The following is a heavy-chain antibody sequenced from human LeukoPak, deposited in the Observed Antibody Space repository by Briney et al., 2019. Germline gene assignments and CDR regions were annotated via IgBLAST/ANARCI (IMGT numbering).Heavy chain of an antibody. CDR2: NNPNSGGT. D-gene: IGHD1-1*01. CDR1: GYTFTGYY. J-gene: IGHJ4*02. V-gene: IGHV1-2*02. Sequence: ASVKVSCKASGYTFTGYYMHWVRQAPGQGLEWMGWNNPNSGGTNYAQKFQGRVTMTRDTSISTAYMELSRLRSDDTAVYYCARGRSTTGTFFIYWGQGTLVTVSS. CDR3: ARGRSTTGTFFIY.